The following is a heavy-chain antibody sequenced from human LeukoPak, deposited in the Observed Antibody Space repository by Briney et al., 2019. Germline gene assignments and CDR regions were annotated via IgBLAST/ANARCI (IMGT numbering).Heavy chain of an antibody. Sequence: GASVRVSCKASGYTFTSYGISWVRQAPGQGHEWMGWISAYNGNTNYAQKLQGRVTMTTDTSTSTAYMELRSLRSDDAAVYYCARFGGSYRTSYYYMDVWGKGTTVTVFS. J-gene: IGHJ6*03. CDR3: ARFGGSYRTSYYYMDV. V-gene: IGHV1-18*01. CDR2: ISAYNGNT. CDR1: GYTFTSYG. D-gene: IGHD1-26*01.